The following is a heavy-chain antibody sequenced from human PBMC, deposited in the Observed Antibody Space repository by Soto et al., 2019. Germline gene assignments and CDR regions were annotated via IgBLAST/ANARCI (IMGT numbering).Heavy chain of an antibody. CDR1: GYTFTGYY. J-gene: IGHJ4*02. V-gene: IGHV1-2*04. CDR2: INPNSGGT. CDR3: ARGQDCGGDCYYFDY. D-gene: IGHD2-21*01. Sequence: QVQLVQSGAEVKKPGASMKVSCKASGYTFTGYYMHWVRQAPGQGLEWMGWINPNSGGTNYAQKFQGWVTMTRDTSISTAYMELSRLRSDDTAVYYCARGQDCGGDCYYFDYWGQGTLVTVSS.